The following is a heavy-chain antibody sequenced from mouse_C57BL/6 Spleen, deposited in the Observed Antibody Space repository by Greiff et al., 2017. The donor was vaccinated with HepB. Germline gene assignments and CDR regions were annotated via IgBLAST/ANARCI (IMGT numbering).Heavy chain of an antibody. D-gene: IGHD1-1*01. CDR2: IWSGGST. Sequence: VQRVESGPGLVQPSQSLSITCTVSGFSFTSYGVHWVRQSPGKGLEWLGVIWSGGSTDYNAAFISRLSISKDNSKSQVFFKMNSLQADDTAIYYCAAITTVVATGDYAMDYWGQGTSVTVSS. CDR3: AAITTVVATGDYAMDY. J-gene: IGHJ4*01. CDR1: GFSFTSYG. V-gene: IGHV2-2*01.